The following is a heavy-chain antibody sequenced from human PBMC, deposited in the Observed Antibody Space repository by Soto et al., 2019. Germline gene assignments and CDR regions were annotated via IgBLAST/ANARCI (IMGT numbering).Heavy chain of an antibody. CDR1: GYTCTSYC. Sequence: ASLKVSCKTAGYTCTSYCSSGGRRAPGQRLEGRGWISAYNDNTNYAQKLQGRATMAPDTSTSTAYMELRSLRSDDTAVYYCARHRVSVAPAAKNWFDPWGQGTLVTVSS. D-gene: IGHD2-2*01. V-gene: IGHV1-18*01. CDR2: ISAYNDNT. J-gene: IGHJ5*02. CDR3: ARHRVSVAPAAKNWFDP.